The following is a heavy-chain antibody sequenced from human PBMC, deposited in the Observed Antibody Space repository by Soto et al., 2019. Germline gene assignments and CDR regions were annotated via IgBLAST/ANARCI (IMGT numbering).Heavy chain of an antibody. J-gene: IGHJ4*02. V-gene: IGHV3-30*18. Sequence: QVQLVESGGGVVQPGRSLRLSCAASGFTFSSYGMHWVRQAPGKGLEWVAVISYDGSNKYYVDSVKGRFTISRDNSKNTLYLQMNSLRAEDTAVYYCAKVGVLNDWAFFDYWGQGTLVTVSS. CDR2: ISYDGSNK. CDR3: AKVGVLNDWAFFDY. CDR1: GFTFSSYG. D-gene: IGHD1-1*01.